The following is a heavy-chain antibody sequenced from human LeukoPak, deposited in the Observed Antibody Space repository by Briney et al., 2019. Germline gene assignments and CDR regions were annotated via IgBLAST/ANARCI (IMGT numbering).Heavy chain of an antibody. CDR3: ARFMGLYCGGDCYDAFDI. Sequence: GESLKISCKGSGYSFTSYWIGWVRQMPGKGLEWMGIIYPGDSDNRYSPSFQGQVTISADKSISTAYLQWSSLKASDTAMYYCARFMGLYCGGDCYDAFDIWGQGTMVTVSS. V-gene: IGHV5-51*01. D-gene: IGHD2-21*01. J-gene: IGHJ3*02. CDR1: GYSFTSYW. CDR2: IYPGDSDN.